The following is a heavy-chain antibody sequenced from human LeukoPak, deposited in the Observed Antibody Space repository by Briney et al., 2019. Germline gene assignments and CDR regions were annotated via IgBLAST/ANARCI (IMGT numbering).Heavy chain of an antibody. Sequence: GGSLTLSCPASRFSVSSHYMSWVGQAPGRGLEGVSVIYSGGTTYCADSVKGRFPISRDNSKHTLYLQMNSLRAEDTAVYYCAKPRSGYYYFWDYWGQGTLVTVSS. CDR1: RFSVSSHY. D-gene: IGHD3-22*01. CDR3: AKPRSGYYYFWDY. V-gene: IGHV3-53*01. J-gene: IGHJ4*02. CDR2: IYSGGTT.